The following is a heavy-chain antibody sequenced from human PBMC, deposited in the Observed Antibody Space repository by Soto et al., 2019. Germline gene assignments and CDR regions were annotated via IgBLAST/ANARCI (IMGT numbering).Heavy chain of an antibody. D-gene: IGHD3-22*01. CDR3: ARGRTVRNYADESSDYFYLFDY. J-gene: IGHJ4*02. V-gene: IGHV4-59*01. CDR2: VYYTGST. Sequence: PSETLSLTCTVSGDSISTFYWGWMRQSPGKELEWIGYVYYTGSTNYNPSLKSRVTISVDRSKNQFSLKLTSANAADTAVYYCARGRTVRNYADESSDYFYLFDYWGQGTQVTVSS. CDR1: GDSISTFY.